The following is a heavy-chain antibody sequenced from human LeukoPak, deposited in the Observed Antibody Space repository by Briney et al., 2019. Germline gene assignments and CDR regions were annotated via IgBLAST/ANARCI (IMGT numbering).Heavy chain of an antibody. D-gene: IGHD3-22*01. Sequence: GGSLRLSCAASGFTFSSYEMNWVRQAPGKGLEWVSYISSSGSTIHYADSVKGRFTISRDNAKNSLYLQMNSLRAEDTAVYYCARLGGYYYDSSGYYSGWGQGTLVTVSS. CDR1: GFTFSSYE. J-gene: IGHJ4*02. CDR2: ISSSGSTI. V-gene: IGHV3-48*03. CDR3: ARLGGYYYDSSGYYSG.